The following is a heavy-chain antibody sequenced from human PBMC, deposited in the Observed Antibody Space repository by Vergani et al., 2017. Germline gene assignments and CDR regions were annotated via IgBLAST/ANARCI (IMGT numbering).Heavy chain of an antibody. CDR2: IWYDGSNK. Sequence: QVQLVESGGGVVQPGRSLRLSCAASGFTFSSYGMHWVRQAPGKGLEWVAVIWYDGSNKYYADSVKGRFTISRDNSKNTLYLQMNSLRAEDTAVYYCAKDPLDCSGGSCYSGHFDYWGQGTLVTVSS. D-gene: IGHD2-15*01. CDR3: AKDPLDCSGGSCYSGHFDY. CDR1: GFTFSSYG. J-gene: IGHJ4*02. V-gene: IGHV3-33*06.